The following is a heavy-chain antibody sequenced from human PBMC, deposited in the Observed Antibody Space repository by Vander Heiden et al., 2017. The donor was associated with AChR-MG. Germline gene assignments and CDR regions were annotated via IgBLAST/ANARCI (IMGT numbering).Heavy chain of an antibody. Sequence: VQLVESGGGLVQPGGSLRLSCAASGFTFSNYWMSWVRQTPGKGLEWVANIKQDGSEKYYVDSVKGRFTISRDNAKNSLYLQLNSLRVEDTAVYSCARDKYLASVLDYWGQGILVTVSA. D-gene: IGHD3-10*02. CDR1: GFTFSNYW. CDR3: ARDKYLASVLDY. CDR2: IKQDGSEK. V-gene: IGHV3-7*01. J-gene: IGHJ4*02.